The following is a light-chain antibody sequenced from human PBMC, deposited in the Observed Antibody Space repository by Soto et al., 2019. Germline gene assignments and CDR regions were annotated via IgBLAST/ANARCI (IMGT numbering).Light chain of an antibody. CDR1: HSVSFN. V-gene: IGKV3-15*01. Sequence: EIVMTQSPATLSVSPGERATLSCRASHSVSFNLAWYQQKPGQAPRLLIYGASTRATGIPARFSGSGSGTEFSLTISSLESEDFAAYYCQQYYSWPPLTFGGGTKVDIK. CDR3: QQYYSWPPLT. J-gene: IGKJ4*01. CDR2: GAS.